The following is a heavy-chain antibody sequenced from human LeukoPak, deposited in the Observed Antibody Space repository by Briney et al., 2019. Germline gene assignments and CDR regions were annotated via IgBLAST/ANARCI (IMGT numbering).Heavy chain of an antibody. CDR1: GDSVSSNSAA. D-gene: IGHD2-8*02. CDR2: TYYRSKWYN. J-gene: IGHJ4*02. V-gene: IGHV6-1*01. CDR3: ARDRLLSFIDY. Sequence: SQTLSLTCSVSGDSVSSNSAAWNWLRQSPSRGLGWLGRTYYRSKWYNDYAVSVKSRITINPDTSKNQFSLQLNSGTPEDTAVYYCARDRLLSFIDYWGQGTLVTVSS.